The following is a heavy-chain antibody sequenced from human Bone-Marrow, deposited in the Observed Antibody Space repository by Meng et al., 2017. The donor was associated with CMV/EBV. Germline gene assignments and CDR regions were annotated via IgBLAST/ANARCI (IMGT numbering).Heavy chain of an antibody. V-gene: IGHV3-20*04. CDR3: ARESPSVSYYYGMDV. CDR2: INWNGGST. D-gene: IGHD5/OR15-5a*01. J-gene: IGHJ6*02. Sequence: GESLKISCAASGFTFDDYGMSWVRQAPGKGLEWVSGINWNGGSTGYADSVKGRFTISRDNAKNSLYLQMNSLRAEDTAVYYCARESPSVSYYYGMDVWGQGTTVTVSS. CDR1: GFTFDDYG.